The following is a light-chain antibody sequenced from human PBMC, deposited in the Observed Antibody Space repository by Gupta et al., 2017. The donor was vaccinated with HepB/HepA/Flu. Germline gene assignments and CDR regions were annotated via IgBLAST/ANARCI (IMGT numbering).Light chain of an antibody. CDR3: RQSLQAPWT. V-gene: IGKV2-28*01. Sequence: IVMTQSPLSLPVTPGESASCSCWSNQSLLHYNGYNYLHWYLQRPVQSPQLLIYLASNRASGVSDRFRHSRSVTDFTLRIRRVDADHVGIYYCRQSLQAPWTFSQGTKVELK. CDR1: QSLLHYNGYNY. CDR2: LAS. J-gene: IGKJ1*01.